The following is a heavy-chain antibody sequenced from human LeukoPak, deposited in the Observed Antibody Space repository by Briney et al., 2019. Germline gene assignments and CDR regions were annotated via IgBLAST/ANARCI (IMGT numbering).Heavy chain of an antibody. Sequence: ASVKVSCKASGGTFSSYAISWVRQAPGQGLEWMGGIIPIFGTANYAQKFQGRVTITADKSTSTAYMELSSLRSEDTAVYYCARSDLGYCSGGSCSGYNWFDPWGQGTLVTVSS. CDR1: GGTFSSYA. CDR2: IIPIFGTA. D-gene: IGHD2-15*01. J-gene: IGHJ5*02. V-gene: IGHV1-69*06. CDR3: ARSDLGYCSGGSCSGYNWFDP.